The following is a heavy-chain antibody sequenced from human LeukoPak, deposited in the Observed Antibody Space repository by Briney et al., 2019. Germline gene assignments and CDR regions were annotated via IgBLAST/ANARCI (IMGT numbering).Heavy chain of an antibody. D-gene: IGHD2-2*01. J-gene: IGHJ4*02. Sequence: TVKVSCKASGGTFSSYAISWVRQAPGQGLEWMGGIIPIFGTANYAQKFQGRVTITADESTSTAYMELSSLRSEDTAVYYCAIIGCSSTSCPDYWGQGTLVTVSS. CDR3: AIIGCSSTSCPDY. CDR1: GGTFSSYA. V-gene: IGHV1-69*13. CDR2: IIPIFGTA.